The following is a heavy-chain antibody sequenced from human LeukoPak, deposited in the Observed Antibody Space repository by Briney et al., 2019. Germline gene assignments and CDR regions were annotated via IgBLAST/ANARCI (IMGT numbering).Heavy chain of an antibody. J-gene: IGHJ5*01. V-gene: IGHV3-23*01. Sequence: PGGSLRLSCATSGFTFSAYAMSWVRQAPGKGLEWVSSVGGSGGSTYYAGSVKGRFTISRDNSKNTLDLQMNSLRAEDTAVYYCAKDSAELWGTGAPVWFASWGQGTLVTVSS. CDR3: AKDSAELWGTGAPVWFAS. D-gene: IGHD2-21*01. CDR2: VGGSGGST. CDR1: GFTFSAYA.